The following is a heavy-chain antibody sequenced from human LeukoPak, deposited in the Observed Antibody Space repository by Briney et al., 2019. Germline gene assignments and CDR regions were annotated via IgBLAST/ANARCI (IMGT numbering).Heavy chain of an antibody. CDR1: GGSISSYY. CDR3: ARDHLPAGAPGYYMDV. V-gene: IGHV4-59*01. Sequence: SETLSLTCAVSGGSISSYYWSWIRQPPGKGLEWVGYIYNSGITNYNPSLKSRVTMSVDTSKNQFSLMLRSVTAADTAVYYCARDHLPAGAPGYYMDVWGKGTTVTVSS. CDR2: IYNSGIT. J-gene: IGHJ6*03. D-gene: IGHD4/OR15-4a*01.